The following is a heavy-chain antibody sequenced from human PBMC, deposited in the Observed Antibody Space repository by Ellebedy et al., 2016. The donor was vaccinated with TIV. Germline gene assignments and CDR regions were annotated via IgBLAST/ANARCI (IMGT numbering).Heavy chain of an antibody. V-gene: IGHV4-59*01. Sequence: SETLSLTXTVSGGSISSYYWSWIRQPPGKGLEWIVYIYNSGTTNYNPSLKSRVTISVDTSKNQFSLKLNSVTAADTAVYYCARIGSYSVRDWGQGTLVTVSS. CDR1: GGSISSYY. D-gene: IGHD2-15*01. CDR2: IYNSGTT. CDR3: ARIGSYSVRD. J-gene: IGHJ4*02.